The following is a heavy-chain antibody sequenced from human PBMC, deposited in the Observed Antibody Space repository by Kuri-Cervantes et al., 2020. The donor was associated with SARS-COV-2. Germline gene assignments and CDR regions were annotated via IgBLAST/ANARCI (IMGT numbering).Heavy chain of an antibody. Sequence: SETLSLTCTVSGGSISSYYWSWIRQPPGKGLEWIGYIYYSGSTNYNPSLKSRVTISVDTSKNRFSLKLSSVTAADTAVYYCARVHARGWFDPWGQGTLVTVSS. J-gene: IGHJ5*02. V-gene: IGHV4-59*12. CDR3: ARVHARGWFDP. D-gene: IGHD6-6*01. CDR1: GGSISSYY. CDR2: IYYSGST.